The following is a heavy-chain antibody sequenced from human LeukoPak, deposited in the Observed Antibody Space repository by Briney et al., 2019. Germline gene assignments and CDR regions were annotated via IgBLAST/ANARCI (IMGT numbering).Heavy chain of an antibody. CDR1: GFSFSNYW. CDR3: VKNSGWYCLDY. CDR2: INGDGSHS. J-gene: IGHJ4*02. V-gene: IGHV3-7*03. Sequence: PGGSLRLSCAASGFSFSNYWMTWVRQDPGKGLERVADINGDGSHSYCVDSVKGRFTLSRDNAKNSLFLQMNSLRAEDTAVYYCVKNSGWYCLDYWGQGTLVTVSS. D-gene: IGHD6-13*01.